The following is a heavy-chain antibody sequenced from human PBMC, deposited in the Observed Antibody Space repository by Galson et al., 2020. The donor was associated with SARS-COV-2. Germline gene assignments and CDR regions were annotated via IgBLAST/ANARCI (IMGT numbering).Heavy chain of an antibody. D-gene: IGHD6-19*01. Sequence: GESLKISCAASGFTFSSYGMHWVRQAPGKGLEWVAVISYDGSNKYYADSVKGRFTISRDNSKNTLYLQMNSLRAEDTAVYYCARDMSGWYFDYWGQGTLVTVSS. CDR2: ISYDGSNK. CDR1: GFTFSSYG. J-gene: IGHJ4*02. CDR3: ARDMSGWYFDY. V-gene: IGHV3-30*03.